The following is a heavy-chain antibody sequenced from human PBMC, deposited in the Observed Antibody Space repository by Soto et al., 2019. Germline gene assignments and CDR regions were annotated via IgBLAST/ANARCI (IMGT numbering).Heavy chain of an antibody. CDR1: GFTFSSYG. CDR3: AKDGDWAASDWYFDL. Sequence: GGSLRLSCAASGFTFSSYGMHWVRQAPGKGLEWVAVISYDGSNKYYTDSVKGRFTISRDNSKNTLYLQMNNLRAEDTAVYYCAKDGDWAASDWYFDLWGRGTLVTVS. J-gene: IGHJ2*01. D-gene: IGHD2-15*01. V-gene: IGHV3-30*18. CDR2: ISYDGSNK.